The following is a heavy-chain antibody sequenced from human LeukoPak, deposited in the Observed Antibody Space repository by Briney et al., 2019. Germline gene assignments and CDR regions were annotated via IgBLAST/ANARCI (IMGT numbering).Heavy chain of an antibody. CDR2: IYYSGST. CDR3: ARDRGYGDKIYFDY. Sequence: SETLSLTCTVSGVSISTYYWNWIRQPPGKGLEWIGYIYYSGSTNYNPSLKGRVTISAVTSKNQFSLKLNSVTAADTAVCYCARDRGYGDKIYFDYWGQGTLVTVSS. V-gene: IGHV4-59*01. D-gene: IGHD4-17*01. J-gene: IGHJ4*02. CDR1: GVSISTYY.